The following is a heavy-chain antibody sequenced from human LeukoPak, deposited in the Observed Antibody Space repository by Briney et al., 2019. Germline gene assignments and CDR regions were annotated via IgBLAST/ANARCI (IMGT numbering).Heavy chain of an antibody. CDR2: ISYDGSNK. V-gene: IGHV3-30-3*01. CDR3: ARDLVPLVPAAILSDY. D-gene: IGHD2-2*02. CDR1: GFTFSSYA. J-gene: IGHJ4*02. Sequence: GGSLRLSCAASGFTFSSYAMHWVRQAPGKGLEWVAVISYDGSNKYYADSVKGRFTISRDNSKNTLYLQMNSLRAEDTAVYYCARDLVPLVPAAILSDYWGQGTLVTVSS.